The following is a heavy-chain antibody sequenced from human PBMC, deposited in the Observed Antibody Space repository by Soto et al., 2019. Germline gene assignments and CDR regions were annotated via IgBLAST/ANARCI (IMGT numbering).Heavy chain of an antibody. CDR1: GFTFSNYV. Sequence: EVQLLESGGGLVQPGGSLRLSCAASGFTFSNYVMSWVRQAPGKGLEWVSAITGSGGDTYYTDSVKGRFTISRDNSKSTLYLQMNSLRADAAALYYCAKGSASTRPYYFDYWGQGTLVPVSS. V-gene: IGHV3-23*01. CDR2: ITGSGGDT. J-gene: IGHJ4*02. CDR3: AKGSASTRPYYFDY. D-gene: IGHD6-6*01.